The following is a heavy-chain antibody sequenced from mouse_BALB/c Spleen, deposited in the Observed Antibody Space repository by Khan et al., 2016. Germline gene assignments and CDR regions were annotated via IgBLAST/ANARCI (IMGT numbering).Heavy chain of an antibody. D-gene: IGHD2-10*01. CDR2: ILSGSDTN. CDR3: ARTPYNGNYDYVMDY. CDR1: GYTFSNYW. V-gene: IGHV1-9*01. J-gene: IGHJ4*01. Sequence: QVQLQQSGAELMKPGASVKISCKATGYTFSNYWIEWVKQRPGHGLEWIGEILSGSDTNNYNEKFKGKATFTADTSSNTAYMQLSSLTSEDSAVYYCARTPYNGNYDYVMDYWGQGTSVTVSS.